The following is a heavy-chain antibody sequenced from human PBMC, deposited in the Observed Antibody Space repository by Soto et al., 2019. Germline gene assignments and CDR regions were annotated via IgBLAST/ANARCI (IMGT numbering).Heavy chain of an antibody. D-gene: IGHD6-6*01. J-gene: IGHJ6*02. Sequence: PGGSLRLSCAASGFTFSSYSMNWVRQAPGKGLEWVSYISISSSTIYYADSVKGRFTISRDNAKNSLYLQMNSLRDEDTAVYYCARPEYSSSSYGMDVWGQGTTVTVSS. CDR2: ISISSSTI. V-gene: IGHV3-48*02. CDR1: GFTFSSYS. CDR3: ARPEYSSSSYGMDV.